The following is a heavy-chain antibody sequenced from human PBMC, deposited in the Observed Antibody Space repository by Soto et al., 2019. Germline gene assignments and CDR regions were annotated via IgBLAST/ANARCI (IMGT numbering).Heavy chain of an antibody. J-gene: IGHJ4*02. CDR3: AGLYCSGGSCYDY. D-gene: IGHD2-15*01. V-gene: IGHV4-34*01. CDR1: GGSFGGYY. CDR2: INHSGST. Sequence: SETLSLTCAVYGGSFGGYYWSWIRQPPGKGLEWIGEINHSGSTNYNPSLKSRVTISVDTSKNQFSLKLSSVTAADTAVYYCAGLYCSGGSCYDYWGQGTLVTVSS.